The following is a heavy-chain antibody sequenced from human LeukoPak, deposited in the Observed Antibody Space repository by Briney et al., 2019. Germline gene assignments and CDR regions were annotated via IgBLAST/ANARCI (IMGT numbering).Heavy chain of an antibody. J-gene: IGHJ4*02. CDR2: IRYDGSDK. D-gene: IGHD3-3*01. Sequence: QTGGSLRLSCAASGFTFSRSAMNWVRQAPGKGLEWVAYIRYDGSDKHYGDSVKGRFTISRDDSKNTLYLQMSSLRAEDTAVYYCAKDWDYNFWSNYDHWGQGILVTVSS. CDR1: GFTFSRSA. CDR3: AKDWDYNFWSNYDH. V-gene: IGHV3-30*02.